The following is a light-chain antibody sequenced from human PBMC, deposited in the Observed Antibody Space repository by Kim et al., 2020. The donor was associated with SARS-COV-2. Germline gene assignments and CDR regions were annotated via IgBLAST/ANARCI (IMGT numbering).Light chain of an antibody. CDR3: QVWDTSSDHVV. Sequence: PGKTARITWGGNNIGSKRVHWYQQKPGQAPVLVIYYDTDRPSGIPERFSGSNSGNTATLTISRVEAGDEADYYCQVWDTSSDHVVFGGGTQLTVL. CDR1: NIGSKR. CDR2: YDT. V-gene: IGLV3-21*04. J-gene: IGLJ2*01.